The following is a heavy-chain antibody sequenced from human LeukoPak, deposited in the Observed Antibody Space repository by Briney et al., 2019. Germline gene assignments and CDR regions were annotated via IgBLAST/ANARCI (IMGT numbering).Heavy chain of an antibody. Sequence: GGSLRLSCAASGFTFSSYSMNWVRQAPGKGLEWVSYISSSSSTIYYADSVKGRFTISRDNAKNSLYLQMNSLRAEDTAVYYCARDPSIVVVVAAAFDIWGQGTMVTVSS. D-gene: IGHD2-15*01. J-gene: IGHJ3*02. CDR1: GFTFSSYS. CDR2: ISSSSSTI. V-gene: IGHV3-48*01. CDR3: ARDPSIVVVVAAAFDI.